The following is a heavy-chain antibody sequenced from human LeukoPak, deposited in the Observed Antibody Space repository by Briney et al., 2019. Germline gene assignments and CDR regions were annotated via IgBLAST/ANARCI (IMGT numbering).Heavy chain of an antibody. CDR1: GYTFTSYA. CDR2: INTNTGNP. D-gene: IGHD3-22*01. J-gene: IGHJ4*02. V-gene: IGHV7-4-1*02. CDR3: ARAELLVYYYDSSGCFDY. Sequence: ASVNVSCEASGYTFTSYAMNWVRQAPGQGLEWMGWINTNTGNPTYAQGFTGRFVFSLDTSVSTAYLQISSLKAEDTAVYYCARAELLVYYYDSSGCFDYWGQGTLVTVSS.